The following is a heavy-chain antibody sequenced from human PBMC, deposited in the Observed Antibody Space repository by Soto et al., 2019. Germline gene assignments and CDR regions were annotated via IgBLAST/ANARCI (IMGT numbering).Heavy chain of an antibody. J-gene: IGHJ4*02. D-gene: IGHD3-16*01. Sequence: SETLSLTCTVSGGSISSYYWSWIRQPPGKGLEWIGYIYYSGSTNYNPSLKSRVTISVDTSKNQFSLKLSLVTAADTAVYYCARDSVAVNPSSHYGYEAAYFDYWGQGTLVTVSS. CDR1: GGSISSYY. CDR2: IYYSGST. CDR3: ARDSVAVNPSSHYGYEAAYFDY. V-gene: IGHV4-59*01.